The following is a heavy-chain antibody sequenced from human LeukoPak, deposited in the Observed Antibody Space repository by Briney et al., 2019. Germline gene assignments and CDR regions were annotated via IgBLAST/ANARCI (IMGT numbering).Heavy chain of an antibody. J-gene: IGHJ4*02. CDR3: ARSISTYYYDSSGYPYYFDY. V-gene: IGHV4-30-4*01. D-gene: IGHD3-22*01. CDR2: TYYSGST. CDR1: GGSISSGDYY. Sequence: SQTLSLTCTVSGGSISSGDYYWSWIRQPPGKGLEWIGYTYYSGSTYYNPSLKSRVTISVDTSKNQFSLKLSSVTAADTAVYYCARSISTYYYDSSGYPYYFDYWGQGTLVTVSS.